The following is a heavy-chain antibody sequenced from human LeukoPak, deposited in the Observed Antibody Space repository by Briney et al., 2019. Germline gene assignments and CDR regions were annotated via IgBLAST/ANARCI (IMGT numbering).Heavy chain of an antibody. CDR3: AREGTVTGVYYFDY. Sequence: GGSLRLSCAASGFTFSSYEMNWVRQAPGKGLEWVSYISSSGSTIYYADSVKGRFTISRDNAKNSLYLQMNSLRAEDTAVYYCAREGTVTGVYYFDYWGQGTLVTVSS. V-gene: IGHV3-48*03. CDR2: ISSSGSTI. J-gene: IGHJ4*02. D-gene: IGHD4-11*01. CDR1: GFTFSSYE.